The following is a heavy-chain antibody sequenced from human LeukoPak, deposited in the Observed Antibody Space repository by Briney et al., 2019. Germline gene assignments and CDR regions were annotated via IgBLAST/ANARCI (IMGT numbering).Heavy chain of an antibody. D-gene: IGHD3-9*01. CDR1: GFTFSSYA. J-gene: IGHJ5*02. V-gene: IGHV3-23*01. CDR2: INGSGGST. CDR3: AKVKGLRYFDWLSHGGYWFDP. Sequence: QTGGSLRLSCAASGFTFSSYAMSWVRQAPGKGLEWVSAINGSGGSTYYADSVKGRFTISRDNSKNTLYLQMNSLRAEDTAVYCCAKVKGLRYFDWLSHGGYWFDPWGQGTLVTVSS.